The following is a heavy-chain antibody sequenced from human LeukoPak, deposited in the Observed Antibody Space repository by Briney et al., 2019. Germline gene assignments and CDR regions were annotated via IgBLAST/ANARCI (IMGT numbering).Heavy chain of an antibody. CDR1: GYTFTGYY. J-gene: IGHJ6*03. D-gene: IGHD5-12*01. V-gene: IGHV1-2*02. CDR3: AREVATQGSNYYYYYMDV. CDR2: INPNSGGT. Sequence: GASVKVSCKASGYTFTGYYRHWLRQAPGQGIEWMGWINPNSGGTNYAQKFQGRVTMTRDTSIGTAYMELSRLRSDDTAVYYCAREVATQGSNYYYYYMDVWGKGTTVTVSS.